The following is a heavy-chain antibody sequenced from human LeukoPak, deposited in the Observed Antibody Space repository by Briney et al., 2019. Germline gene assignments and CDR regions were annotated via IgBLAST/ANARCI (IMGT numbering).Heavy chain of an antibody. D-gene: IGHD3-22*01. Sequence: ASVKVSCKASGYTFTSYDICWVRQAPGQGLEWTGWISAYNGNTNSAQKLQGRVTMTADTSTSTAYMELRSLRSDDTAVYYCARVDSSGYYRPFDYWGQGTLVTVSS. J-gene: IGHJ4*02. CDR3: ARVDSSGYYRPFDY. CDR2: ISAYNGNT. CDR1: GYTFTSYD. V-gene: IGHV1-18*01.